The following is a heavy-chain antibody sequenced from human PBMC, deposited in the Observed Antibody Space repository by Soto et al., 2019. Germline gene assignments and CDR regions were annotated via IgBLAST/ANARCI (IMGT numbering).Heavy chain of an antibody. CDR2: INAGNGNT. CDR3: ARVRESYYYYYGMDV. V-gene: IGHV1-3*01. CDR1: GYTFTSYA. J-gene: IGHJ6*02. Sequence: GASVKVSCKASGYTFTSYAMNWVRQAPGQRLEWMGWINAGNGNTKYSLKFQGRVTITRDTSASTAYMELSSLRSEDTAVYYCARVRESYYYYYGMDVWGQGTTVTVSS. D-gene: IGHD3-10*01.